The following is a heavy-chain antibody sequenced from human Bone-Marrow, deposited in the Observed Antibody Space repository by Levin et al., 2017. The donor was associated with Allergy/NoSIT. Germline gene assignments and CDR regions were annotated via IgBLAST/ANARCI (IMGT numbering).Heavy chain of an antibody. V-gene: IGHV4-59*01. J-gene: IGHJ1*01. CDR1: GGSINDYY. CDR2: VYYTGST. Sequence: SETLSLTCSVSGGSINDYYWSWIRQPPGKGLEWIGYVYYTGSTKYSSSLKSRLTLSVDTSKNQVSLRLTSVTAADSAVYYCARSPWGGSSSEDHFQKWGQGTLVTVSS. D-gene: IGHD6-6*01. CDR3: ARSPWGGSSSEDHFQK.